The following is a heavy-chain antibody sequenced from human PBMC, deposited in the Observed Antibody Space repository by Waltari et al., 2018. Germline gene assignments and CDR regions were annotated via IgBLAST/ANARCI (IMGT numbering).Heavy chain of an antibody. CDR3: ARVVEIAVAGTSQFDY. CDR2: IYYSGST. CDR1: GGSISSSSYY. V-gene: IGHV4-39*07. J-gene: IGHJ4*02. D-gene: IGHD6-19*01. Sequence: QLQLQESGPGLVKPSETLSLTCTVSGGSISSSSYYWGWIRQPPGKGLEWIGSIYYSGSTYYNPSLKSRVTISVDTSKNQFSLKLSSVTAADTAVYYCARVVEIAVAGTSQFDYWGQGTLVTVSS.